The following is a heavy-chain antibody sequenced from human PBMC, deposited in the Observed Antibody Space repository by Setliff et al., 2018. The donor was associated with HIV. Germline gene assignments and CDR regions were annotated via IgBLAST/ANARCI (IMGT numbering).Heavy chain of an antibody. D-gene: IGHD1-26*01. CDR3: ARRQRKVGGGVALDY. V-gene: IGHV1-69*13. CDR1: GGTFSSYA. J-gene: IGHJ4*02. Sequence: SVKVSCKASGGTFSSYAISWVRQAPGQGLEWMGGIIPIFGTANYAQKFQGRVTITADESTSTAYMGLSSLRSEDTAVYYCARRQRKVGGGVALDYWGQGTLVTVSS. CDR2: IIPIFGTA.